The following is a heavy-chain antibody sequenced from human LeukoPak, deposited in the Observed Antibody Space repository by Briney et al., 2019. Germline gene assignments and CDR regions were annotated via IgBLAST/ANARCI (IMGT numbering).Heavy chain of an antibody. J-gene: IGHJ4*02. Sequence: PSETLSLTCTVSGGSISSYYWSWIRQPPGKGLEWIGYIYYSGSTNYNPSLKSRVTISVDTSKNQFSLKLSSVTAADMAVYYCARAPLSLYFDYWGQGTLVTVSS. CDR3: ARAPLSLYFDY. CDR1: GGSISSYY. CDR2: IYYSGST. V-gene: IGHV4-59*12.